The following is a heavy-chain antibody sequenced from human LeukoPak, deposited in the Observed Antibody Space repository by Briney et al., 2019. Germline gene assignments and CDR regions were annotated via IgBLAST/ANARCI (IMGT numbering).Heavy chain of an antibody. CDR3: ARDRGYSYGYGYFDL. CDR2: IYYSGST. CDR1: GGSISSGDYY. V-gene: IGHV4-30-4*01. J-gene: IGHJ2*01. Sequence: PSETLSLTCTVSGGSISSGDYYWSWIRQPPGKGLEWIGYIYYSGSTYYNPSLKSRVTISVDTSKNQFSLKLSSVTAADTAVYYCARDRGYSYGYGYFDLWGRGTLVTVSS. D-gene: IGHD5-18*01.